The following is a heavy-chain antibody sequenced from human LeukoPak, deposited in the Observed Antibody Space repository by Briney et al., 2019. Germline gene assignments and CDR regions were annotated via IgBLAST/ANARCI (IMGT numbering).Heavy chain of an antibody. D-gene: IGHD1-26*01. Sequence: PGRSLRLSCAPSGFTFADYAIHWVQLAPGKGPESLAGTSWNSGSIGYAESVKGRFTISRDNAKNSLNLQMNSLRAEDTALYYCAKGGASSGSYSTPVFDYWGQGTLVTVSS. CDR2: TSWNSGSI. V-gene: IGHV3-9*01. CDR1: GFTFADYA. J-gene: IGHJ4*02. CDR3: AKGGASSGSYSTPVFDY.